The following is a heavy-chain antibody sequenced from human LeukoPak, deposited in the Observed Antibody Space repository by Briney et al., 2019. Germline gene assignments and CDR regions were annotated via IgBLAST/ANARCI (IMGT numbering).Heavy chain of an antibody. J-gene: IGHJ4*02. CDR1: GGTFSSYA. D-gene: IGHD2-15*01. CDR2: IIPILGIA. V-gene: IGHV1-69*04. CDR3: ASDPEDYCSGGSCYGAY. Sequence: SVKVSCKASGGTFSSYAISWVRQAPGQGLEWMGRIIPILGIANYAQKFQGRVTITADKSTSTAYMELSSLRSEDTAVYYCASDPEDYCSGGSCYGAYWGQGTLVTVSS.